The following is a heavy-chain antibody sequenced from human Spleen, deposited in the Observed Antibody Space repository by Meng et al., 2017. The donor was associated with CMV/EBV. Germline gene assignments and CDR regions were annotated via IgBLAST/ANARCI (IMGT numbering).Heavy chain of an antibody. D-gene: IGHD1-1*01. CDR3: AANAY. V-gene: IGHV4-39*01. CDR1: GGSISSSSYY. J-gene: IGHJ4*02. Sequence: SETLSLTCTVSGGSISSSSYYWGWIRQPPGKALEWIGSIYYSGSTYYNPSLKSRVTISVDTSKNQFSLKLSSVTAAETAVYYCAANAYWGQGTLVTVSS. CDR2: IYYSGST.